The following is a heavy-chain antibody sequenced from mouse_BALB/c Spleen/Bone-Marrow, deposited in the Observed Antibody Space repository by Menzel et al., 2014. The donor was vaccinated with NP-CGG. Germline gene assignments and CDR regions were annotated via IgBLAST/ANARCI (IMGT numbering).Heavy chain of an antibody. V-gene: IGHV1-80*01. D-gene: IGHD6-2*01. CDR1: GYAFSSYW. CDR2: IYPGDGDT. CDR3: ARQVVHDY. J-gene: IGHJ2*01. Sequence: QVQLQQSGAELVRPGSSVKISCKASGYAFSSYWMNWAKQRPGQGLEWIGQIYPGDGDTNYNRKFKGKATLTADKSSSTAYMQLSSLTSEDPAVYFRARQVVHDYWGQGTTLTVSS.